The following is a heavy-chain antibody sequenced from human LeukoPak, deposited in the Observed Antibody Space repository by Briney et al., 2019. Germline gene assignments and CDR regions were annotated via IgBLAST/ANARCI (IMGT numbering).Heavy chain of an antibody. Sequence: GASVKVSCTASGGTFSSYAISWVRQAPGQGLEWMGGIIPIFGTANYAQKFQGRVTITADESTSTAYVELSNLRSEDTAVYYCARVALGRRWLPSSYYYGMDVWGQGTTVTVSS. J-gene: IGHJ6*02. V-gene: IGHV1-69*01. CDR3: ARVALGRRWLPSSYYYGMDV. CDR2: IIPIFGTA. D-gene: IGHD5-24*01. CDR1: GGTFSSYA.